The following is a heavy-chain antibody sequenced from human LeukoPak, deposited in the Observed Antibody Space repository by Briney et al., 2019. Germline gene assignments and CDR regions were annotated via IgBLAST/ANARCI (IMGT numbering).Heavy chain of an antibody. J-gene: IGHJ4*02. CDR1: GGSFSGYY. CDR3: AREWKGSFDY. Sequence: SETLSLTSAVYGGSFSGYYLSWIRQPQGKGLEWIGEINHSGSTNYNPSLKSRVTISVDTSKNQFSLKLSSVTAADTAVYYCAREWKGSFDYWGQGTLVTVSS. V-gene: IGHV4-34*01. D-gene: IGHD1-1*01. CDR2: INHSGST.